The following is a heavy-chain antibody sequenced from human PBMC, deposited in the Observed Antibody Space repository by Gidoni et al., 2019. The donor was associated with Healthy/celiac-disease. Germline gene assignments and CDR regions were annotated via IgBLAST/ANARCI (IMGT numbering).Heavy chain of an antibody. Sequence: QVQLVQSGAEVKKPGASVKVSCKASGYTFTSYGISWVRQAPGQGLEWMAWYSAYKGNTYYAQRLQGRITMTTDTSTSTADVELGCLRSTATAVYYCARGGGDSSGPGVDYWGQGTLVTVSS. V-gene: IGHV1-18*01. CDR1: GYTFTSYG. CDR3: ARGGGDSSGPGVDY. J-gene: IGHJ4*02. D-gene: IGHD3-22*01. CDR2: YSAYKGNT.